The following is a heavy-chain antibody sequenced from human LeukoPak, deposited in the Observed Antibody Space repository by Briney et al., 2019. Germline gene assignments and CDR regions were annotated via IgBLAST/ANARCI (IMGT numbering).Heavy chain of an antibody. Sequence: KTSETLSLTCAVSGGSVISTNWWSWVRQPPGKGLEGIGVVHVDPSTNYTPSVKSRLIMSVDLPENHMSLKLTSVTAADAAVYDCAGEGGFYRPLDYSGQGTLITVSS. D-gene: IGHD3-3*01. CDR2: VHVDPST. CDR3: AGEGGFYRPLDY. J-gene: IGHJ4*02. CDR1: GGSVISTNW. V-gene: IGHV4-4*02.